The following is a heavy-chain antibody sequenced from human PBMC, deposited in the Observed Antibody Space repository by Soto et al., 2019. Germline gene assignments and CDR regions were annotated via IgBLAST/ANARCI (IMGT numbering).Heavy chain of an antibody. CDR2: ISHDGSNK. CDR1: GFTFSSYA. D-gene: IGHD2-15*01. CDR3: ASDFIGYCSGGSCGH. J-gene: IGHJ4*02. Sequence: QVQLVESVGGVVQPGRSLRLSCAASGFTFSSYAMHWVRQAPGKGLEWVAVISHDGSNKYYADSVKGRFTISRDNSKNTLYLQMNSLRAEDTAVYYCASDFIGYCSGGSCGHWGQGTLVTVSS. V-gene: IGHV3-30-3*01.